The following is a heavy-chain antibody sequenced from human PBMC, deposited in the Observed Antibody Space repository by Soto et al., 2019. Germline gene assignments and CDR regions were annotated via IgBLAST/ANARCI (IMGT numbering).Heavy chain of an antibody. Sequence: GGSLRLSCAASGFIFENFGMSWVRQAPGKGLEWISSISGSGFKKYYADSVKGRFTNSRDNSKSTVYLELNNLSAEDTAVYHCAKNQGVELVPLATVDWFDPWGQGSVVTVSS. V-gene: IGHV3-23*01. J-gene: IGHJ5*02. CDR1: GFIFENFG. D-gene: IGHD1-26*01. CDR3: AKNQGVELVPLATVDWFDP. CDR2: ISGSGFKK.